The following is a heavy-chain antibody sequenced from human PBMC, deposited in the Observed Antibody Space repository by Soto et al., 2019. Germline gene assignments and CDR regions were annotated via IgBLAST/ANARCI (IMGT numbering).Heavy chain of an antibody. V-gene: IGHV4-31*03. Sequence: QVQLQESGPGLVKPSQTLSLTCTVSGGSISSSGYYWSWIRQHPGKGLEWIGYIYYSGSTYYNPSLKSRVTISVDTSKNQFSLKLSSVTAADTAMYYCARDRDGGTFDIWGQGTMVTVSS. CDR1: GGSISSSGYY. J-gene: IGHJ3*02. D-gene: IGHD3-16*01. CDR2: IYYSGST. CDR3: ARDRDGGTFDI.